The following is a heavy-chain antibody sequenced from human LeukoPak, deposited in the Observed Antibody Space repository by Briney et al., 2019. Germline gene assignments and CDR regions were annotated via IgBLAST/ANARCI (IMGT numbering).Heavy chain of an antibody. CDR3: ATMVTAGPFDY. J-gene: IGHJ4*02. CDR1: GFTFSSYA. D-gene: IGHD2-21*02. CDR2: ISGSGGST. V-gene: IGHV3-23*01. Sequence: GGSLRLSCAASGFTFSSYAMSWVRQAPGKGLEWVSAISGSGGSTYYADSVKGRFTISRDNSKNTLYLQMSSLRAEDTAVYYCATMVTAGPFDYWGQGTLVTVSS.